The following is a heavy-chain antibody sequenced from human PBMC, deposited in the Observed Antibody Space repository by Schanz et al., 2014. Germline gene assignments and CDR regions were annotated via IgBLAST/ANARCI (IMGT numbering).Heavy chain of an antibody. CDR1: GFTFRDYY. Sequence: VQLVESGGGLVKPGGSLRLSCAASGFTFRDYYMSWIRQAPGKGLEWVANIKQDGSEKYYVDAVKGRFTISRDNAKNSMYLHMKSLRGEDTAVYYCAKDSTHIDIVLVPTAIDYWGQGTLVTVSS. V-gene: IGHV3-7*01. CDR3: AKDSTHIDIVLVPTAIDY. J-gene: IGHJ4*02. CDR2: IKQDGSEK. D-gene: IGHD2-2*01.